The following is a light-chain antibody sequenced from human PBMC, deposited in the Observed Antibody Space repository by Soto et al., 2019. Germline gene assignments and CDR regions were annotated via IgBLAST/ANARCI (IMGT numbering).Light chain of an antibody. V-gene: IGKV3-11*01. CDR2: DTS. CDR3: HQRSNWTRT. J-gene: IGKJ4*01. Sequence: EIVLTQSPATRSLSAGERATLSCRASQSVRTYLVWYQQKPGQAPRLLIYDTSTRATGVPARFSGSGSGTDFTLTISSLETEDFAVYYCHQRSNWTRTFGGGTKVDIK. CDR1: QSVRTY.